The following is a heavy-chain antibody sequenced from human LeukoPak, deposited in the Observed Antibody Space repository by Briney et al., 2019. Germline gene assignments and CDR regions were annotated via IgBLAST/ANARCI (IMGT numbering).Heavy chain of an antibody. J-gene: IGHJ5*02. CDR3: AREGTADMDTNWFDP. D-gene: IGHD2-2*01. V-gene: IGHV1-2*02. Sequence: GASVKVSCQASGYTFTGYYMHWVRQAPGQGLEWIGWINPNSGGTNYAQKFQGRVTMTRDTSISTAYMELSRLRSDDTAVYYCAREGTADMDTNWFDPWGQGALVTVSS. CDR2: INPNSGGT. CDR1: GYTFTGYY.